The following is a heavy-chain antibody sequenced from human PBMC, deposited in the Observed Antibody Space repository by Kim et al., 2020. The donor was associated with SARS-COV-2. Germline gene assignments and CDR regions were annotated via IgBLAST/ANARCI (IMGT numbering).Heavy chain of an antibody. CDR3: ARDPPGGIAFDY. CDR1: GYIFTSYA. CDR2: IDTNTGNP. V-gene: IGHV7-4-1*02. J-gene: IGHJ4*02. Sequence: ASVKVSCKPSGYIFTSYALNWVRQAPGRGLEWMGWIDTNTGNPTYAQGFTGRFVFSLDTSVTTTYLQINSLKTEDTALYYCARDPPGGIAFDYWGQGTLVTVSS. D-gene: IGHD2-8*02.